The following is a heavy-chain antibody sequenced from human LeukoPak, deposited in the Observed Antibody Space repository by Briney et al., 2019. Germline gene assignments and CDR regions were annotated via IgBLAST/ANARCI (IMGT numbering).Heavy chain of an antibody. Sequence: GGSLRLSCAASGFTFSSYAMSWVRQAPGKGLEWVSAISGSGGSTHYADSVKGRFTISRDNSKNTLYLQMNSLRAEDTAVYYCATLEMATIRAFDIWGQGTMVTVSS. V-gene: IGHV3-23*01. CDR3: ATLEMATIRAFDI. CDR1: GFTFSSYA. CDR2: ISGSGGST. J-gene: IGHJ3*02. D-gene: IGHD5-24*01.